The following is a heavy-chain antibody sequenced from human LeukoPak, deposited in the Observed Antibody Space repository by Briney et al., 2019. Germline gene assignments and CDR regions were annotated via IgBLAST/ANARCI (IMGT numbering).Heavy chain of an antibody. V-gene: IGHV3-30*18. Sequence: PGGSLRLSCTASGFTFSSYGVHWVRQAPGKGLEWVAVISYDGSSAHYGDNVKGCVTISRDSSKNTLYLQMNSLRAEDTAVYYCSKEVSHDTSAYSDYWGQGTLVTVSS. D-gene: IGHD3-22*01. CDR3: SKEVSHDTSAYSDY. CDR1: GFTFSSYG. CDR2: ISYDGSSA. J-gene: IGHJ4*02.